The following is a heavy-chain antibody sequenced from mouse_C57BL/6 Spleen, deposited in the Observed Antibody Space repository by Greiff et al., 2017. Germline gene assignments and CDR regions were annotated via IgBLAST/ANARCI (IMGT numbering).Heavy chain of an antibody. J-gene: IGHJ2*01. CDR1: GYTFTSYG. CDR2: IYPRSGNT. Sequence: VKLMESGAELARPGASVKLSCKASGYTFTSYGISWVKQRTGQGLEWIGEIYPRSGNTYYNEKFKGKATLTADKSSSTAYMELRSLTSEDSAVYFCARWDSSPDYWGQGTTLTVSS. CDR3: ARWDSSPDY. V-gene: IGHV1-81*01. D-gene: IGHD1-1*01.